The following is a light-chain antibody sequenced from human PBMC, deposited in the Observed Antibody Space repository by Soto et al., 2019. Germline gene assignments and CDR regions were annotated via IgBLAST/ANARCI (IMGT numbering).Light chain of an antibody. V-gene: IGLV2-14*01. CDR1: NSDVGGYNY. J-gene: IGLJ1*01. Sequence: QAASVSGSPGQSITISCTGTNSDVGGYNYVSWYQQHPDKAPKLMIFEVTNRPSGVSNRFSGSKSGNTAFLTISGLQGEDEADYYCSSYTSTITSVFGTGTKVTVL. CDR3: SSYTSTITSV. CDR2: EVT.